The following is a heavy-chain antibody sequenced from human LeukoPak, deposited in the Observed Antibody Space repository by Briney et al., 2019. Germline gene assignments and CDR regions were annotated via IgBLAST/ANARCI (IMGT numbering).Heavy chain of an antibody. Sequence: SETLSLTCAVYGRSFSGYYWSWIRQPPGKGLEWIGEINHSGSTNYNPSLKSRVTISVDTSKNQFSLKLSSVTAADTAVYYCARKRQLIGFDPWGQGTLVTVSS. CDR3: ARKRQLIGFDP. D-gene: IGHD6-13*01. J-gene: IGHJ5*02. CDR2: INHSGST. CDR1: GRSFSGYY. V-gene: IGHV4-34*01.